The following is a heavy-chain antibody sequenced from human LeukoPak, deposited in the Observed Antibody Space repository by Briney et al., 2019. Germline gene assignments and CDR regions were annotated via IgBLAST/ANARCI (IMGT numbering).Heavy chain of an antibody. CDR1: GGSISSYYW. D-gene: IGHD6-13*01. CDR3: ARLYSSSWFNSYYFDY. CDR2: IDWDDDK. Sequence: TLSLTCTVSGGSISSYYWSWIRQPPGKALEWLARIDWDDDKYYSTSLKTRLTISKDTSKNQVVLTMTNMDPVDTATYYCARLYSSSWFNSYYFDYWGQGTLVTVSS. V-gene: IGHV2-70*11. J-gene: IGHJ4*02.